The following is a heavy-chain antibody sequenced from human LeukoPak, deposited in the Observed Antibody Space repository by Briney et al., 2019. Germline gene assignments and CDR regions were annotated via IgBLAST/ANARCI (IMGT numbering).Heavy chain of an antibody. CDR2: INHSGST. D-gene: IGHD5-24*01. J-gene: IGHJ4*02. Sequence: SETLSLTCAVYGGSFSGYYWSWIRQPPGKGLEWIGEINHSGSTNYNPSLKSRVTISVDTSKNQFSLKLSSVTAADTAVYYCARVGYIQGYWGQGTLVTVSS. CDR1: GGSFSGYY. CDR3: ARVGYIQGY. V-gene: IGHV4-34*01.